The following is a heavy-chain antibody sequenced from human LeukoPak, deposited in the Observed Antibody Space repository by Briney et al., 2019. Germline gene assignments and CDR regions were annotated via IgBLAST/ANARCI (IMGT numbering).Heavy chain of an antibody. V-gene: IGHV3-23*01. J-gene: IGHJ4*02. CDR3: AKDRGYNSDWYVD. CDR2: ISGSGGNT. D-gene: IGHD6-19*01. CDR1: GCTFSSYA. Sequence: GGSLRLSCAASGCTFSSYAMIWVRKAPGRGLGWVSAISGSGGNTYYADSVKGRFTISRDNSKNTLYLQMNSLTAEDTAVYYCAKDRGYNSDWYVDWGQGTLVTVSS.